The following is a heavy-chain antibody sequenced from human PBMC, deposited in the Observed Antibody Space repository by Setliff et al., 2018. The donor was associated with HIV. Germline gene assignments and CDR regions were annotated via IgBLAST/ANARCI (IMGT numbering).Heavy chain of an antibody. D-gene: IGHD3-3*01. V-gene: IGHV3-74*01. CDR2: VYSAGTTT. J-gene: IGHJ4*02. CDR1: GFSFSDFW. Sequence: GGSLRLSCAASGFSFSDFWMHWVRQVPGKGLAWVSRVYSAGTTTTYADSVKGRFTISRDNSKNTLYLQMNSLRAEDSAVYFCARVGLGDYYNFLSGYSPFDYWGQGTRVTVSS. CDR3: ARVGLGDYYNFLSGYSPFDY.